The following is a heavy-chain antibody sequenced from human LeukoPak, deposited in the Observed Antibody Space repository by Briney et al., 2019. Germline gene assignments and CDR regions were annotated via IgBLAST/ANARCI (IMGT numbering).Heavy chain of an antibody. V-gene: IGHV4-59*08. CDR1: GGSISSYY. Sequence: SETLSLTCTVSGGSISSYYWSWIRQPPGKGLEWIGYIYYSGSTNYNPSLKSRVTISVDTSKNQFSLKLSSVTAADTAVYYCARHLGYCSSGSCYSGFDYWGQGTLVTVSS. D-gene: IGHD2-15*01. J-gene: IGHJ4*02. CDR3: ARHLGYCSSGSCYSGFDY. CDR2: IYYSGST.